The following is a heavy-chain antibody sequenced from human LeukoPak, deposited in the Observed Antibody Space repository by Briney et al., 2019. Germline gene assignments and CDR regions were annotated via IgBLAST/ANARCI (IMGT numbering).Heavy chain of an antibody. Sequence: ASVKVSCKASGYIFTSYYMHGVRQAPGQGLDWMGIINPSGGSASYAHKFHGRVTITRDTSTSTVYMELSSLRSQDTAVYYCARGPAGTVTTTFDYWGQGTLVTVSS. V-gene: IGHV1-46*03. CDR2: INPSGGSA. J-gene: IGHJ4*02. D-gene: IGHD4-17*01. CDR1: GYIFTSYY. CDR3: ARGPAGTVTTTFDY.